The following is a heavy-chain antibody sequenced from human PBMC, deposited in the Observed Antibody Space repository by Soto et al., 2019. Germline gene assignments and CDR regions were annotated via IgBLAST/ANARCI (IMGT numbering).Heavy chain of an antibody. D-gene: IGHD6-13*01. CDR3: ARPVSSSWYTGDAFDI. Sequence: GESLKISCKGSGYSFTSYWIGWVRQMPGKGLEWMGIIYPGDSDTRYSPSFQGQVTISADKSISTAYLQWSSLKASDTAMYYCARPVSSSWYTGDAFDIWGQGTMVTVSS. CDR2: IYPGDSDT. J-gene: IGHJ3*02. CDR1: GYSFTSYW. V-gene: IGHV5-51*01.